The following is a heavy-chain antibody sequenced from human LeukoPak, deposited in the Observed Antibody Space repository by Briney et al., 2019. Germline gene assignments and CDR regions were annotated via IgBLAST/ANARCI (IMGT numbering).Heavy chain of an antibody. V-gene: IGHV3-53*01. J-gene: IGHJ3*02. CDR3: AKGLLDDSSGYYYTPEGAFDI. Sequence: GGSLRLSCAASGFTVSSNYMSWVRQAPGKGLEWVSVIYSGGSTYYADSVKGRFTISRDNSKYTLYLQMNSLRAEDTAVYYCAKGLLDDSSGYYYTPEGAFDIWGQGTMVTVSS. D-gene: IGHD3-22*01. CDR1: GFTVSSNY. CDR2: IYSGGST.